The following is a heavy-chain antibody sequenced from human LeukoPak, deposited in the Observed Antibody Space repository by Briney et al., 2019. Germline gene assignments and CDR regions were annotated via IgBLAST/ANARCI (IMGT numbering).Heavy chain of an antibody. CDR1: GYTFTSYG. Sequence: ASVKVSCKASGYTFTSYGISWVRQAPGQGLEWMGWISAYNGNTNYAQKLQGRVTITTDTSTSTAYMELRSLRSDDTAVYYCARYYDFWNGYYHGMDVWGQGTTVTVSS. CDR3: ARYYDFWNGYYHGMDV. J-gene: IGHJ6*02. V-gene: IGHV1-18*01. CDR2: ISAYNGNT. D-gene: IGHD3-3*01.